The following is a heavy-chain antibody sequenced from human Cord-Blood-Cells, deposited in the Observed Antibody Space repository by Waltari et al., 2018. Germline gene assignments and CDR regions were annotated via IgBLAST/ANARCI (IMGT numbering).Heavy chain of an antibody. Sequence: QVQLVQSGAEVKKPGASVKVSCMADGYTFTSYDLNSVRQATGQGLEWMGWMNPNSGNTGYAQKFQGRVTITRNTSISTAYMELSSLRSEDTAVYYCARGPYGSGSYYNYWGQGTLVTVSS. J-gene: IGHJ4*02. CDR1: GYTFTSYD. CDR2: MNPNSGNT. D-gene: IGHD3-10*01. CDR3: ARGPYGSGSYYNY. V-gene: IGHV1-8*03.